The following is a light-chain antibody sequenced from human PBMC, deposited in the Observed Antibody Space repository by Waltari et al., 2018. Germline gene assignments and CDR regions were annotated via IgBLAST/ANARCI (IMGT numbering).Light chain of an antibody. J-gene: IGKJ1*01. Sequence: EIVLTQSPGTLSLSPGQRVTLSCRASQSVSRALAWYQQKAGQAPRLLIYAASTRAPGIPDRCSVSGSGTDFSLTISRLEPEDFAVYYCQHYVRLPATFGQGTKVEIK. CDR1: QSVSRA. CDR3: QHYVRLPAT. V-gene: IGKV3-20*01. CDR2: AAS.